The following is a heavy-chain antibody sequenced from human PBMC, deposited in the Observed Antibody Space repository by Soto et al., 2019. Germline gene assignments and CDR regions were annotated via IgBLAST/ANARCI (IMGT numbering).Heavy chain of an antibody. D-gene: IGHD2-15*01. CDR3: ARGRYCSGRSCRWHSWFDS. J-gene: IGHJ5*01. CDR1: GXSVSNYG. V-gene: IGHV3-33*01. Sequence: SRRLSGAASGXSVSNYGKDWVWHKPGKRLEWVAVIWYEATNKYYADSVKGRFTISRENSNNTLDLPMHSLRAEDTSVYYCARGRYCSGRSCRWHSWFDSWGQATL. CDR2: IWYEATNK.